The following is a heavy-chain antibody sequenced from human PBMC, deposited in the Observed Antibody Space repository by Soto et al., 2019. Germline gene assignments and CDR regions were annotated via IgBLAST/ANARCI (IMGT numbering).Heavy chain of an antibody. V-gene: IGHV3-48*02. J-gene: IGHJ6*02. Sequence: HPGGSLRLSCRASGSDFSTYSMNWVRQAPGQGLEWIAYVSLDSDSIQYADSVKGRFTISRDDAENSLYLQMDSPRDEDTATYYCARLYYDYVWGQGTTVTVSS. CDR3: ARLYYDYV. CDR2: VSLDSDSI. D-gene: IGHD3-3*01. CDR1: GSDFSTYS.